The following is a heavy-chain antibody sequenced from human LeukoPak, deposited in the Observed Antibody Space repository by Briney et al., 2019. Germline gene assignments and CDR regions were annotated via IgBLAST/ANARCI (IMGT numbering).Heavy chain of an antibody. CDR3: ARDPETRYSAPKFDP. Sequence: SETLSLTCTVSGGSISSSSYYWGWIRQPPGKGLEWIGSIYYSGSTYYNPSLKSRVTISVDTSKNQFSLKLSSVTAADTAVYYCARDPETRYSAPKFDPWGQGTLVTVSS. J-gene: IGHJ5*02. CDR2: IYYSGST. CDR1: GGSISSSSYY. V-gene: IGHV4-39*07. D-gene: IGHD4-11*01.